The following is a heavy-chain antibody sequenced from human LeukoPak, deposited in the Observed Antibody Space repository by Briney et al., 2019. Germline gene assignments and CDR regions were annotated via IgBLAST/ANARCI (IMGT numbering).Heavy chain of an antibody. V-gene: IGHV4-31*03. J-gene: IGHJ5*02. CDR2: SYYSGST. D-gene: IGHD1-20*01. CDR3: ARESRRTYWYNWNPEPSVRWFDP. CDR1: GGSISSGGYY. Sequence: SDTLSLTCTVSGGSISSGGYYWSWIRQHPGKGLEWIGYSYYSGSTYYNPSLKSRVTISVDTSKNQFSLKLSSVTAADTAVYYCARESRRTYWYNWNPEPSVRWFDPWGQGTLVTLSA.